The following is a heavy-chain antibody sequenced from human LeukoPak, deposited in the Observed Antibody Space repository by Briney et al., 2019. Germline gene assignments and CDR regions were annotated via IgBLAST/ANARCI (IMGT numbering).Heavy chain of an antibody. CDR2: ISAYNGNT. CDR3: ASCDYGGNSVECYYFDY. Sequence: ASVKVSCKASGYTFTSYGISWVRQAPGQGLEWMGWISAYNGNTNYAQKLQGRVTMTTDTSTSTAYMELRSLRSDDAAVYYCASCDYGGNSVECYYFDYWGPGTLVTVSS. V-gene: IGHV1-18*01. D-gene: IGHD4-23*01. J-gene: IGHJ4*02. CDR1: GYTFTSYG.